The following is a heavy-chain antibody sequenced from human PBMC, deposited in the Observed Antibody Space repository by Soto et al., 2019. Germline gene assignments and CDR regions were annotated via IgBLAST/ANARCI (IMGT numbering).Heavy chain of an antibody. Sequence: QVQLVQSGAEVKKPGASVKVSCKASGYTFTSYAIHWVRQAPGQRLEWMGWINAGNGNTKYSQKFRGRVTTARDTSASTAYMELSSLRSEDTAVYYCAGSYGSVKNWFDPWGQGTLVTVSS. V-gene: IGHV1-3*01. CDR2: INAGNGNT. J-gene: IGHJ5*02. CDR1: GYTFTSYA. CDR3: AGSYGSVKNWFDP. D-gene: IGHD3-10*01.